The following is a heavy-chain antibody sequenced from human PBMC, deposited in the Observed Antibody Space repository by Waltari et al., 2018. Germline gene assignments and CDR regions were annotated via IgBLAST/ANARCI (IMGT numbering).Heavy chain of an antibody. CDR2: ISSSSSYI. D-gene: IGHD1-26*01. V-gene: IGHV3-21*03. J-gene: IGHJ4*02. CDR3: ARGYSGSYCLDY. Sequence: EVQLVESGGGLVKPGGSLRLSCAASGVTFSGESVNWVRQAPGKGLEWVSSISSSSSYIYYADSVKGRFTISRDNAKNSLYLQMNSLRAEDTAVYYCARGYSGSYCLDYWGQGTLVTVSS. CDR1: GVTFSGES.